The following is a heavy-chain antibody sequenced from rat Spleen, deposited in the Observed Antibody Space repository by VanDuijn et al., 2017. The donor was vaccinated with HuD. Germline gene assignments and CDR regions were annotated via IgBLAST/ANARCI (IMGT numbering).Heavy chain of an antibody. Sequence: VQLVESGGGLVQPGKSLKLSCSASGFTFSSYGMHWIRQAPGKGLDWVAYISSSSGTVYADAVKGRFTISRDNAKNTLYLQLNSLKSEDTAISYCARNPYSGYVMDAWGQGASVTVSS. CDR2: ISSSSGT. D-gene: IGHD1-1*01. J-gene: IGHJ4*01. CDR3: ARNPYSGYVMDA. V-gene: IGHV5-62*01. CDR1: GFTFSSYG.